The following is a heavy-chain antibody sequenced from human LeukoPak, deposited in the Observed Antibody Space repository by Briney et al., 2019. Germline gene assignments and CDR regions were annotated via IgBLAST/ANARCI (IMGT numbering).Heavy chain of an antibody. CDR3: ARGSGYDDSPGLH. CDR1: VYTFTDYY. Sequence: ASVKVSCKASVYTFTDYYMHWVRQAPGQGLEWMGRINPNSGGSNYAQEFQGRVTMTRDTSISTAYMELNRLTSDDTAVYYCARGSGYDDSPGLHWGQGTLVTVSS. D-gene: IGHD5-12*01. J-gene: IGHJ4*02. CDR2: INPNSGGS. V-gene: IGHV1-2*06.